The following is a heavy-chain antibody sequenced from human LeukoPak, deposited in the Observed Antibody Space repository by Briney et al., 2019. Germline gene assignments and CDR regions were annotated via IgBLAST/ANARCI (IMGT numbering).Heavy chain of an antibody. Sequence: PGGSLRLSCAASGFTFSSYSMNWVRQAPGKGLEWVSAISGSGGSTYYADSVKGRFTISRDNSKNTLYLQMNSLRAEDTAVYYCAKSLRFLEWLPDYYYMDVWGKGTTVTVSS. J-gene: IGHJ6*03. CDR3: AKSLRFLEWLPDYYYMDV. CDR2: ISGSGGST. CDR1: GFTFSSYS. D-gene: IGHD3-3*01. V-gene: IGHV3-23*01.